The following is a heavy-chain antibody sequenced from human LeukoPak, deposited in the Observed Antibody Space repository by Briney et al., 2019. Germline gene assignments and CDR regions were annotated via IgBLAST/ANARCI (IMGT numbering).Heavy chain of an antibody. D-gene: IGHD3-3*01. CDR3: ARRPLLRFLEWFGFDP. CDR2: IYYSGST. CDR1: GGSISSSGYY. Sequence: SQTLSLTCAVSGGSISSSGYYWSWIRQPPGKGLEWIGYIYYSGSTNYNPSLKSRVTISVDASKNQFSLKLSSVTAADTAVYYCARRPLLRFLEWFGFDPWGQGTLVTVSS. V-gene: IGHV4-61*05. J-gene: IGHJ5*02.